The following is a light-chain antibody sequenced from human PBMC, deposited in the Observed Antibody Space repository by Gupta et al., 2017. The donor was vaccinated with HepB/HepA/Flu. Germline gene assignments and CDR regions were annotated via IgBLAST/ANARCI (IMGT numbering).Light chain of an antibody. CDR2: LGS. V-gene: IGKV2-28*01. CDR1: QSLLHSNGYNY. Sequence: DIVMTQSPLSLPVTPGEPASISCRSSQSLLHSNGYNYLDWYLQKPGQSPQLLIYLGSNRASGVPDRFSGSGSGTDFTLNISRVEAEDVGAYYCMQALQTPWTFGQGTTVEIK. J-gene: IGKJ1*01. CDR3: MQALQTPWT.